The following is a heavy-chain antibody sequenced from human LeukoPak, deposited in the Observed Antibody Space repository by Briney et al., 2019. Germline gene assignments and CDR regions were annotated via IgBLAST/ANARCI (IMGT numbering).Heavy chain of an antibody. CDR1: GYTFTIYG. CDR2: ISAYNGNR. CDR3: ARDNSVEDIAWWFDP. Sequence: GASVTVSCTASGYTFTIYGISWVRQAPGQGLEWMGWISAYNGNRNYSQKHQGRVSITTDTSTSTAYMELRRLSSEDTAVYYCARDNSVEDIAWWFDPWGQGTLVTVSP. V-gene: IGHV1-18*01. D-gene: IGHD4-23*01. J-gene: IGHJ5*02.